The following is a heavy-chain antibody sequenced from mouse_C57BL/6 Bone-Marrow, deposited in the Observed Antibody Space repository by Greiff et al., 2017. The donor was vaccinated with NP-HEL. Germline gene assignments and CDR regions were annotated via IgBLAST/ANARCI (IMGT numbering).Heavy chain of an antibody. V-gene: IGHV5-6*02. J-gene: IGHJ2*01. Sequence: VKLVESGGDLVKPGGSLKLSCAASGFTFSSYGMSWVRQTPDKRLEWVATISSGGSYTYYPDSVKGRFTISRDNAKNTLYLQMSSLKSEDTAMYYCARRNYGPADYWGQGTTLTVSS. D-gene: IGHD1-2*01. CDR2: ISSGGSYT. CDR3: ARRNYGPADY. CDR1: GFTFSSYG.